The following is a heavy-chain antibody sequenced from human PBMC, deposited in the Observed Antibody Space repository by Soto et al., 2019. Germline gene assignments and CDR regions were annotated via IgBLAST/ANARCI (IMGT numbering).Heavy chain of an antibody. CDR3: ARASVGGYYSRGPGYFAL. J-gene: IGHJ2*01. D-gene: IGHD3-3*01. V-gene: IGHV1-69*01. CDR2: FITIVGTA. CDR1: GGTFSSYS. Sequence: QVQPVQSGAEVKKPGSSVKVSCKASGGTFSSYSISWVRQAPGPGLEWMGGFITIVGTANYAQKFQGRVTITADESTRKAYMEMSSLRYEDTAVYYCARASVGGYYSRGPGYFALCVRGTLVTDSS.